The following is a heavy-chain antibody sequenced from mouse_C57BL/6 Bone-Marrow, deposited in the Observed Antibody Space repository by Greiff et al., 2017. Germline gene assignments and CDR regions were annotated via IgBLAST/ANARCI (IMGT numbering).Heavy chain of an antibody. V-gene: IGHV1-80*01. CDR2: IYPGDGDT. Sequence: VKLMESGAELVKPGASVKISCKASGYAFSSYWMNWVKQRPGKGLEWIGQIYPGDGDTNYNGKFKGKATLTADKSSSTAYMQLSSLTSEDSAVYFCARIPYYYYGSSYAYFDVWGTGTTVTVSS. J-gene: IGHJ1*03. CDR3: ARIPYYYYGSSYAYFDV. D-gene: IGHD1-1*01. CDR1: GYAFSSYW.